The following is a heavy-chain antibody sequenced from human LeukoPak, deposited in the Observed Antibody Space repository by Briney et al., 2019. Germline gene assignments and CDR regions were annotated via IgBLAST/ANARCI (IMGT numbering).Heavy chain of an antibody. CDR3: ASRAASVTLGY. D-gene: IGHD2-15*01. J-gene: IGHJ4*02. CDR1: GYTFTSFD. CDR2: MNPSSGVT. Sequence: GASVKVSCKASGYTFTSFDFSWVRQATGQGLEWMGRMNPSSGVTNYAQKFQGRVTMTRDTSINTAYLDLSALKPDDTAVYYCASRAASVTLGYWGQGTLVTVSS. V-gene: IGHV1-2*06.